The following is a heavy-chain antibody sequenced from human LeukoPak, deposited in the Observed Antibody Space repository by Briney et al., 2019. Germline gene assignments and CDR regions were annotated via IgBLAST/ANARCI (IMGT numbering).Heavy chain of an antibody. CDR3: VRAVGAVAGPGDWFDP. Sequence: PSETLSLTCNVSGGSITTSSFYWGWIRQTPGKGLEWIGTFYYTGDTYYNRSLKSRVTIAVDTSKDQFFLALSSVTAADTAVYYCVRAVGAVAGPGDWFDPWGPGTLVTVSS. D-gene: IGHD6-19*01. CDR2: FYYTGDT. J-gene: IGHJ5*02. V-gene: IGHV4-39*01. CDR1: GGSITTSSFY.